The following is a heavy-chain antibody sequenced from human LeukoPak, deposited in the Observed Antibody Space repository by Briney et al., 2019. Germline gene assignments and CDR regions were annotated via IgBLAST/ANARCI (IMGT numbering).Heavy chain of an antibody. V-gene: IGHV3-30*04. Sequence: GGSLRLSCAASGFTFSRYPMHWVRQAPGKGLEWVTAISYDGTNEFYADSVKGRFTISRDNSKNTLYLQVNSLRIEDTAVYYCARDSAPGLRDFDYWGQGTLVTVSS. J-gene: IGHJ4*02. CDR3: ARDSAPGLRDFDY. CDR1: GFTFSRYP. CDR2: ISYDGTNE. D-gene: IGHD6-6*01.